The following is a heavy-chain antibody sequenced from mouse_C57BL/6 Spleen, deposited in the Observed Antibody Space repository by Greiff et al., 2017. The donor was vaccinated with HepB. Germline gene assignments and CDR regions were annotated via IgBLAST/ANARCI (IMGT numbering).Heavy chain of an antibody. Sequence: VKVVESGPELVKPGASVKISCKASGYAFSSSWMNWVKQRPGKGLEWIGRIYPGDGDTNYNGKFKGKATLTADKSSSTAYMQLSSLTSEDSAVYFCARSPYSKRYAMDYWGQGTSVTVSS. CDR1: GYAFSSSW. D-gene: IGHD2-5*01. CDR2: IYPGDGDT. CDR3: ARSPYSKRYAMDY. V-gene: IGHV1-82*01. J-gene: IGHJ4*01.